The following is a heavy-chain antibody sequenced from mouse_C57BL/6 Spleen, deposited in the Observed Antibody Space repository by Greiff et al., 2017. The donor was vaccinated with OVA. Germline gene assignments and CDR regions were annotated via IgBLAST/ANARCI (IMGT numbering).Heavy chain of an antibody. CDR2: ISYDGSN. CDR3: ARAYYSPYYAMDY. D-gene: IGHD2-12*01. CDR1: GYSITSGYY. V-gene: IGHV3-6*01. Sequence: EVKLMESGPGLVKPSQSLSLTCSVTGYSITSGYYWNWIRQFPGNKLEWMGYISYDGSNNYNPSLKNRISITRDTSKNQFFLKLNSVTTEDTATYYCARAYYSPYYAMDYWGQGTSVTVSS. J-gene: IGHJ4*01.